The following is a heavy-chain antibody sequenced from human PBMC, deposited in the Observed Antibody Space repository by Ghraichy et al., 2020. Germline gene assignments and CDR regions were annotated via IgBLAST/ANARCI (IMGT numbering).Heavy chain of an antibody. CDR1: GFTFSSYA. V-gene: IGHV3-23*01. Sequence: GGSLRLSCAASGFTFSSYAMSWARQAPGKGLEWVSALSASGGTTYYADSVKGRFTISRDNSKNTVYLQMNSLRAEDTAIYYCAKYCPATGCQIRYAMDVWGQGTTVIVSS. CDR3: AKYCPATGCQIRYAMDV. D-gene: IGHD2-2*01. CDR2: LSASGGTT. J-gene: IGHJ6*02.